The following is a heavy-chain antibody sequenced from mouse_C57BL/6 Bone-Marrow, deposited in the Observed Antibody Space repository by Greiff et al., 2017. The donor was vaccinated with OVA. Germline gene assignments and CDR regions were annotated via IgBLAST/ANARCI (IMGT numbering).Heavy chain of an antibody. CDR3: ARYTTVVDDFDY. D-gene: IGHD1-1*01. J-gene: IGHJ2*01. CDR2: IHPNSGST. V-gene: IGHV1-64*01. CDR1: GYTFTSYW. Sequence: QVHVKQPGAELVKPGASVKLSCKASGYTFTSYWMHWVKQRPGQGLEWIGMIHPNSGSTNYNEKFKSKATLTVDKSSSTAYMQLSSLTSEDSAVYYCARYTTVVDDFDYWGQGTTLTVSS.